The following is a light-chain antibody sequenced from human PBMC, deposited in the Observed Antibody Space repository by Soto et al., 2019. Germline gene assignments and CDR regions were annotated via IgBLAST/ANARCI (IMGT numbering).Light chain of an antibody. CDR3: QSYASSLSGSYV. CDR1: SSNIGAGYD. CDR2: GNN. V-gene: IGLV1-40*01. J-gene: IGLJ1*01. Sequence: QSVLTQPPSVSGAPGQRVTISCTGSSSNIGAGYDVHWYQRLPGTAPKVLIYGNNNRPSGVPDRFSGSKSGTSASLAITGLQAGDEADYYCQSYASSLSGSYVFGTGTKLTVL.